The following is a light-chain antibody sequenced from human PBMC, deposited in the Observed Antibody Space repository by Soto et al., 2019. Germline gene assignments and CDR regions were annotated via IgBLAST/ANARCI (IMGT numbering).Light chain of an antibody. J-gene: IGKJ4*01. Sequence: EIVLTQSPGTLSLSPGERATLSCRASQSVSNNYLAWYQQKPGQAPRLLIYGASNRATGIPDRFSGSGSGTDFTLTISRLEPEDFAVYYCQHRYNWPLTFGAGTKVEI. V-gene: IGKV3D-20*02. CDR3: QHRYNWPLT. CDR1: QSVSNNY. CDR2: GAS.